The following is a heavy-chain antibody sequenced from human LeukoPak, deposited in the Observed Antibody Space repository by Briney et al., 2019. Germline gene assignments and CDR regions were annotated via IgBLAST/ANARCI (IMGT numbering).Heavy chain of an antibody. V-gene: IGHV3-7*01. J-gene: IGHJ4*02. CDR2: IKEDGREQ. D-gene: IGHD6-13*01. Sequence: GGSLRLSCAASGFSFSNYWMSWVRQAPGKGLEWVANIKEDGREQYYVAAVQGRFTISRDNAKNSLYLQMDSLRAEDTAVYYCASFQLASAGKKYFDYWGQGTLVTVPS. CDR3: ASFQLASAGKKYFDY. CDR1: GFSFSNYW.